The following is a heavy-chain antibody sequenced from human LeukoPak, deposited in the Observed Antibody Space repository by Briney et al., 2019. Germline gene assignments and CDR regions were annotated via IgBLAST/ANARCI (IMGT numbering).Heavy chain of an antibody. CDR3: ARDLLKEFCSGTSCYPSPDY. CDR1: GFTFSSYW. D-gene: IGHD2-2*01. CDR2: INQDGSKK. V-gene: IGHV3-7*01. J-gene: IGHJ4*02. Sequence: PGGSLRLSCAASGFTFSSYWMSWVRQAPGKGLEWVSNINQDGSKKYYVDSVKGRFTISRDNAKNSLYLQMNNLRAEDTAVYYCARDLLKEFCSGTSCYPSPDYWGQGTMVTVCS.